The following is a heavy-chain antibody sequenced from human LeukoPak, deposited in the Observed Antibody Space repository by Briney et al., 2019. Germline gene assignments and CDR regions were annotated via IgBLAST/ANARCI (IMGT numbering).Heavy chain of an antibody. J-gene: IGHJ3*02. V-gene: IGHV4-39*07. CDR2: IYYSGST. D-gene: IGHD6-6*01. CDR3: ARGVAARYAFDI. CDR1: GGSISSSSYY. Sequence: ASETLSLTCTVSGGSISSSSYYWGWIRQPPGKGLEWIGSIYYSGSTYYNPSLKSRVTISVDTSKNQFSLKLSSVTAADTAVYYCARGVAARYAFDIGGQGTMVTVSS.